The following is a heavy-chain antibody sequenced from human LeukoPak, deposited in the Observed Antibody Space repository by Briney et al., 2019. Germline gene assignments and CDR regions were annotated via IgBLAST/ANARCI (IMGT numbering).Heavy chain of an antibody. Sequence: GGSLRLSCAASGFTFSNYAMTWVSQAPGMWLAWVSAISNSGGGTYYADSVKGRFTIPRGNSKNTLYLQMNNLRAEDTALYYCAKGYTGGSWCYFDYWGQGTLVTVSS. CDR2: ISNSGGGT. D-gene: IGHD2-2*02. J-gene: IGHJ4*02. CDR3: AKGYTGGSWCYFDY. V-gene: IGHV3-23*01. CDR1: GFTFSNYA.